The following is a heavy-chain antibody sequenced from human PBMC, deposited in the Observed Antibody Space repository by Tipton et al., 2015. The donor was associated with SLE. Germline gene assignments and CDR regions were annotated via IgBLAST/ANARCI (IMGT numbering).Heavy chain of an antibody. CDR1: GGSITSDSYY. CDR3: VRHPWLLLFAFDV. D-gene: IGHD3-9*01. CDR2: IYYGGST. Sequence: TLSLTCTVSGGSITSDSYYWGWVRQPPGKGPEWIGSIYYGGSTYYNPSLNSRVTMSVDTSKNQFSLKLTSVTAADTAVFYCVRHPWLLLFAFDVWGQGTTVTVSS. V-gene: IGHV4-39*01. J-gene: IGHJ3*01.